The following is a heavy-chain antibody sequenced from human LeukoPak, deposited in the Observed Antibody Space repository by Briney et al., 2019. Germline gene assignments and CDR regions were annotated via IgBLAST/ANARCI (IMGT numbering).Heavy chain of an antibody. J-gene: IGHJ4*02. Sequence: GGSLRLSCAASGFTFSSYAMSWVRQAPGKGLEWVSAISGSGGSTYYADSVKGRFTISRDNSKNTLYLQMNSLRAEDTAVYYCARARGYYDSRLGYYFDYWGQGTLVTVSS. CDR2: ISGSGGST. V-gene: IGHV3-23*01. D-gene: IGHD3-22*01. CDR3: ARARGYYDSRLGYYFDY. CDR1: GFTFSSYA.